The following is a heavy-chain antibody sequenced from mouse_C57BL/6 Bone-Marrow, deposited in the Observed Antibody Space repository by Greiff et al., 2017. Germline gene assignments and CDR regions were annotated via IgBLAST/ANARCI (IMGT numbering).Heavy chain of an antibody. V-gene: IGHV1-85*01. J-gene: IGHJ1*03. CDR2: IYPRDGST. D-gene: IGHD1-1*01. CDR1: GYTFTSYD. CDR3: ARLEFDGSSGDWYFDV. Sequence: QVQLQQSGPELVKPGASVKLSCKASGYTFTSYDINWVKQRPGQGLEWIGWIYPRDGSTKYNEKFKGKATLTGATSSSTAYMELHSLTAEDSAVYFCARLEFDGSSGDWYFDVWGTGTTVTVSS.